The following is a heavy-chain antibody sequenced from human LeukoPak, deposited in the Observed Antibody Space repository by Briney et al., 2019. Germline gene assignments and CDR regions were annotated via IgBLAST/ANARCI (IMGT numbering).Heavy chain of an antibody. CDR1: GYTFTGYY. CDR3: AIGGYYYGSGSYPAYYYMDV. CDR2: ISAYNGNT. J-gene: IGHJ6*03. V-gene: IGHV1-18*04. Sequence: ASVKVSCKASGYTFTGYYMHWVRQAPEQGLEWMGWISAYNGNTNYAQKLQGRVTMTTDTSTSTAYMELRSLRSDDTAVYYCAIGGYYYGSGSYPAYYYMDVWGKGTTVTVSS. D-gene: IGHD3-10*01.